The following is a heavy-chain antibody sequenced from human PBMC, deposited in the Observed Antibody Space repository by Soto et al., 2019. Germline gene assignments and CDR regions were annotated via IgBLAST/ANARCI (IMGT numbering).Heavy chain of an antibody. CDR1: GGIFSTYA. D-gene: IGHD3-10*01. V-gene: IGHV1-69*01. CDR3: ARDRDDYGSGNYYNRIDF. Sequence: QVQLVQSGAEVKKPGSSVKVSCKASGGIFSTYAISWLRRAPXXXXXXXXGIIPIFGTPNYAQRFQGRVTLTADESTSTAYMELSRLRSEATAVYYCARDRDDYGSGNYYNRIDFWGQGTLVTVSS. J-gene: IGHJ4*02. CDR2: IIPIFGTP.